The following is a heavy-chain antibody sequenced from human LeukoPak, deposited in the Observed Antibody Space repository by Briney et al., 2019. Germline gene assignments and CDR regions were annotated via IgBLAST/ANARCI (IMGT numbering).Heavy chain of an antibody. CDR1: GFTFSSYS. Sequence: GGSLRLSCAASGFTFSSYSMNWVRQAPGKGLEWVSSISSSSSYIYYADSVKGRFTISRDNAKNSLYLRMNSLRAEDTAVYYCARDRQWLSGNTYFDYWGQGTLVTVSS. CDR3: ARDRQWLSGNTYFDY. CDR2: ISSSSSYI. D-gene: IGHD6-19*01. V-gene: IGHV3-21*01. J-gene: IGHJ4*02.